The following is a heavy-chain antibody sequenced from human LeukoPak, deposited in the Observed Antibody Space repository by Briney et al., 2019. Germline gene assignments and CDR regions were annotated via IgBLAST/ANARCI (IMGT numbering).Heavy chain of an antibody. CDR1: GYSFSSYW. V-gene: IGHV5-51*01. CDR2: IYPGDSDT. D-gene: IGHD3-22*01. Sequence: GESLKISCKGSGYSFSSYWIGWVRQTPGKGLEWMGTIYPGDSDTRYSPSFQGQVTISADKSISTAYLQWSSLKASDTAMYYCARRLYDSSGYYFDYWGQGTLVTVSS. CDR3: ARRLYDSSGYYFDY. J-gene: IGHJ4*02.